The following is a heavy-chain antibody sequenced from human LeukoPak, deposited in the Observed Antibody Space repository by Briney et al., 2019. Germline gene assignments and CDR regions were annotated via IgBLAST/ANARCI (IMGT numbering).Heavy chain of an antibody. CDR2: INTNTGNP. D-gene: IGHD6-13*01. CDR3: ARDNSSSWDTKPFDY. V-gene: IGHV7-4-1*02. Sequence: ASVKVSCKASGYTFTSYAMNWVRQAPGQGLEWMGWINTNTGNPTYAQGFTGRFVFSLDTSVSTAYLQISSLKAEDTAVYYCARDNSSSWDTKPFDYWGQGTLVTVSS. CDR1: GYTFTSYA. J-gene: IGHJ4*02.